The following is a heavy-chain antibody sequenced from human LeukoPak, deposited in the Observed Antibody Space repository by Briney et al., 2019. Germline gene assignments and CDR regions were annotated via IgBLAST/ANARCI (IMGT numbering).Heavy chain of an antibody. Sequence: GGSLRLSCAASGFTFSSYWMSWVRQAPGKGLEWVANIKQDGSEKYYVDSVKGRFTISRDNAKNSPYLQMNSLRAEDTAVYYCTRDLMDYDVSTGLHHYYMDVWGQGTTVTVSS. J-gene: IGHJ6*02. CDR2: IKQDGSEK. CDR1: GFTFSSYW. V-gene: IGHV3-7*01. CDR3: TRDLMDYDVSTGLHHYYMDV. D-gene: IGHD3-9*01.